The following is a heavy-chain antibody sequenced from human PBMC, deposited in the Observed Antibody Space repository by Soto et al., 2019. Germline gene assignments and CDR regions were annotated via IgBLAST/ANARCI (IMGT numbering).Heavy chain of an antibody. Sequence: PGGSLRLSCAASGFTFSTYWMHWIRQVPGKGLEWVSRINSDASHTYYADSVKGRFTISRDNAKNSLYLQMNSLRAEDTAVYYCARFHSSGLFDYWGQGALVTVSS. CDR2: INSDASHT. V-gene: IGHV3-74*01. CDR1: GFTFSTYW. CDR3: ARFHSSGLFDY. D-gene: IGHD3-22*01. J-gene: IGHJ4*02.